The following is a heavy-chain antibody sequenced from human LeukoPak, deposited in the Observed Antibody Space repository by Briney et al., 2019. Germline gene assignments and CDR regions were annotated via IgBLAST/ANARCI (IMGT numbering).Heavy chain of an antibody. V-gene: IGHV1-18*01. CDR3: ATSGVADPLDY. Sequence: GASVKVSCKASGYTFTSYGISWVRQAPGQGLEWMGWINPYNGNTNYAQKLQGRVTITTHTSTSTAYMELRSLRSHDTAVYYCATSGVADPLDYWGQGTLVTVSS. CDR2: INPYNGNT. J-gene: IGHJ4*02. CDR1: GYTFTSYG. D-gene: IGHD6-19*01.